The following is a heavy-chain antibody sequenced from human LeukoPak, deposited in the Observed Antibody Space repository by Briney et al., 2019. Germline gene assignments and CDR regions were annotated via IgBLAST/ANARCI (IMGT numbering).Heavy chain of an antibody. CDR3: AGESHYDFWSGYPYNWFDP. D-gene: IGHD3-3*01. Sequence: SETLSLTCTVSGGSISSSSYYWGWIRQPPGKGLEWIGSIYYSGSTYYNPSLKSRVTISVDTSKNQFSLKLSSVTAADTAVYYCAGESHYDFWSGYPYNWFDPWGQGTLVTVSS. J-gene: IGHJ5*02. CDR1: GGSISSSSYY. CDR2: IYYSGST. V-gene: IGHV4-39*07.